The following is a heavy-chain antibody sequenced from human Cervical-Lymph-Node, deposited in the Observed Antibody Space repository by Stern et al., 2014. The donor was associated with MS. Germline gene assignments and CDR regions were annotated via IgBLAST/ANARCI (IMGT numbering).Heavy chain of an antibody. J-gene: IGHJ3*02. V-gene: IGHV3-11*01. CDR1: GFTFSDSY. CDR2: ISSSGDTI. CDR3: VRGWEPRQDGPSGHDYDAFDI. D-gene: IGHD5-12*01. Sequence: MQLVESGGGLVKPGGSLRLSCAASGFTFSDSYMTWIRQTPGKGLAWVSYISSSGDTIKYAESGKGRFTVSRDNAKNSLSLQMSSLRVEDTAVYYCVRGWEPRQDGPSGHDYDAFDIWGQGTMVTVSS.